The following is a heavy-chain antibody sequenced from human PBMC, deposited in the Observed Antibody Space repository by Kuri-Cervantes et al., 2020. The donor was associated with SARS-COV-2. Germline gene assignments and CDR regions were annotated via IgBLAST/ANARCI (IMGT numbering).Heavy chain of an antibody. V-gene: IGHV4-34*01. J-gene: IGHJ6*02. CDR3: ARRVVSGMDV. Sequence: ESLKISCAVYGGSFSGHYWSWIRQPPGKGLEWIGEINHSGGTNYNPSLKSRVTISVDTSKNQFSLKLSSVTAADTAVYYCARRVVSGMDVWGQGTTVTVSS. CDR1: GGSFSGHY. CDR2: INHSGGT. D-gene: IGHD3-22*01.